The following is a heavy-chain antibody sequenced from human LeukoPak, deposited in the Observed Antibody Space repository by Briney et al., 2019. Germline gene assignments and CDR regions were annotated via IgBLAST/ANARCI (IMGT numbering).Heavy chain of an antibody. CDR1: GGSISSYY. CDR2: IYYSGST. V-gene: IGHV4-59*01. J-gene: IGHJ5*02. D-gene: IGHD2-2*01. Sequence: SETLSLTCTVSGGSISSYYWSWIRQPPGKGLEWIGYIYYSGSTNYNPSLKSRVTISVDTSKNQFSLKLSSVTAADTAVYYCAALGVVVPAAMVGNWFDPWGQGTLVTVSS. CDR3: AALGVVVPAAMVGNWFDP.